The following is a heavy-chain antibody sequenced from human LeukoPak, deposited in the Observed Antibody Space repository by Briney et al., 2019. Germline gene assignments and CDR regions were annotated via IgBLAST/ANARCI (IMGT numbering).Heavy chain of an antibody. V-gene: IGHV3-11*04. CDR1: GFTFSDYY. J-gene: IGHJ3*02. D-gene: IGHD1-1*01. CDR2: ISNTGSAI. Sequence: KTGGSLRLSCSASGFTFSDYYMSWIRQAPGKGLEWLSYISNTGSAIYYADSVKGRFTISRDNAKNSLYLQMNSPRAEDTAVYYCAREGWNDEAGAFDIWGQGTMVTVSS. CDR3: AREGWNDEAGAFDI.